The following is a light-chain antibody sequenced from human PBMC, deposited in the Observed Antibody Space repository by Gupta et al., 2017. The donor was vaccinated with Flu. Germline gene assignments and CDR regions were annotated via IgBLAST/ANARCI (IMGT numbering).Light chain of an antibody. V-gene: IGLV3-1*01. J-gene: IGLJ1*01. Sequence: SLELSQPPSVSVSPGQTATITCPGDQLGQLGDKYACWYQHKPGQAPVLVIYQDSKRPSGIPERFSGSNSGNTATLTISGTQALDEADYYCQAWDSSTYVFGTGTKVTVL. CDR3: QAWDSSTYV. CDR1: QLGQLGDKY. CDR2: QDS.